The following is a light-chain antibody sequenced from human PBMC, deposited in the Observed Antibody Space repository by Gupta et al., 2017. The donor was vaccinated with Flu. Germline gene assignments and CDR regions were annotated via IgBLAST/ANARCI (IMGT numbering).Light chain of an antibody. CDR1: SSDVGGYNF. CDR2: DVT. Sequence: QSALTQPRSVSGSPGPSVTISCTGTSSDVGGYNFVSWYQQHPGKAPQLMIYDVTKRPSGVPGRFSGSKSGNTASLTISGLQAEDEADYYCCSYAGTYTWVFGGGTELTVL. CDR3: CSYAGTYTWV. V-gene: IGLV2-11*01. J-gene: IGLJ3*02.